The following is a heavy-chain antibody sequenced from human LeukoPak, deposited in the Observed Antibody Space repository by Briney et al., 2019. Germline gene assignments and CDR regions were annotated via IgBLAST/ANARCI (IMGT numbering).Heavy chain of an antibody. CDR1: GYTFTSYG. D-gene: IGHD6-19*01. CDR3: ARDRVVGQWLVNELNPIDY. Sequence: ASVKVSCKASGYTFTSYGISWVRQAPGQGLEWMGWIIAYNGNTNYAQKLQGRVTMTTDTSTSTAYMELRSLRSDDTAVYYCARDRVVGQWLVNELNPIDYWGQGTLVTVSS. J-gene: IGHJ4*02. V-gene: IGHV1-18*01. CDR2: IIAYNGNT.